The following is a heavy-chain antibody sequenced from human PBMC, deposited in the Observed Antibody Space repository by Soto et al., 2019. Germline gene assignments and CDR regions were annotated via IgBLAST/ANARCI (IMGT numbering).Heavy chain of an antibody. Sequence: QVQLVQSGAEVKKPGSSVKVSCKASGGTFSSYAISWVRQAPGQGLEWMGGIIPRSDTTNYAQKFQGRVTITEDESNSPAYMDLSSLKSEDTAVYYWAISQGSSTSLAIHSYYYYGMDVWVPGTTVTVSS. J-gene: IGHJ6*02. D-gene: IGHD2-2*01. CDR1: GGTFSSYA. V-gene: IGHV1-69*01. CDR3: AISQGSSTSLAIHSYYYYGMDV. CDR2: IIPRSDTT.